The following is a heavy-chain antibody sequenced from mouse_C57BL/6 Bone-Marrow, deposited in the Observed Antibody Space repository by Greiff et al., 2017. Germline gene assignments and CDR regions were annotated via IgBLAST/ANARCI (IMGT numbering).Heavy chain of an antibody. Sequence: EVQLVESGGDLVKPGGSLKLSCAASGFTFSSYGMSWVRQTPDKRLEWVATISSGGSYTYYPDSVKGRFTISTDNAKNTLYLQLISLKSEDTAMYFCARSSISYYAMDYWGQGTSVTVSS. CDR3: ARSSISYYAMDY. J-gene: IGHJ4*01. V-gene: IGHV5-6*01. CDR1: GFTFSSYG. CDR2: ISSGGSYT. D-gene: IGHD1-3*01.